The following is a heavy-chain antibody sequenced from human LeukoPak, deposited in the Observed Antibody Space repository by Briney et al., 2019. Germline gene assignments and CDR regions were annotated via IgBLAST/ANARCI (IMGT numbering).Heavy chain of an antibody. Sequence: GGSLRLSCAASGFTFSSYGMQWVRQAQGKGLQWVAVIWFDGSNKYYADPVKGRFSISRDNSKNTVYLQMNSLRDEDTAVYYCARFERITIFGVVTAPDYWGQGTLVTVSS. CDR2: IWFDGSNK. D-gene: IGHD3-3*01. J-gene: IGHJ4*02. CDR1: GFTFSSYG. V-gene: IGHV3-33*01. CDR3: ARFERITIFGVVTAPDY.